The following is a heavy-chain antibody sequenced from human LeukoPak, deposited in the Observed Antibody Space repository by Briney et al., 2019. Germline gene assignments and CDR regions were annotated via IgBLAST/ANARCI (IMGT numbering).Heavy chain of an antibody. CDR2: IYYSGST. V-gene: IGHV4-59*11. CDR3: ATSRGSSGSMWDS. Sequence: KPSETLSLTCTVSGGSISSHYWSWIRQPPGKGLEWIGYIYYSGSTNYNPSLKSRVTISVDTSKNQFSLKLSSVTAADTAVYYCATSRGSSGSMWDSWGQGTLVTVSS. J-gene: IGHJ4*02. D-gene: IGHD3-10*01. CDR1: GGSISSHY.